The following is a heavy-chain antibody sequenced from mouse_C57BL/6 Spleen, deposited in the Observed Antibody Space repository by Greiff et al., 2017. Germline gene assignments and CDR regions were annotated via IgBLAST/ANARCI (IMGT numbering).Heavy chain of an antibody. CDR2: ISSGGSYT. D-gene: IGHD2-3*01. J-gene: IGHJ2*01. V-gene: IGHV5-6*01. Sequence: EVQGVESGGDLVKPGGSLKLSCAASGFTFSSYGMSWVRQTPDKRLEWVATISSGGSYTYYPDSVKGRFTISRDNAKNTLYLQMSSLKSEDTAMYYCARLGDGYYSFDYWGQGTTLTVSS. CDR3: ARLGDGYYSFDY. CDR1: GFTFSSYG.